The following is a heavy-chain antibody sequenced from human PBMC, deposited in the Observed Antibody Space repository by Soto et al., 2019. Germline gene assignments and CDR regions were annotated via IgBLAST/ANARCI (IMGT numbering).Heavy chain of an antibody. J-gene: IGHJ4*02. Sequence: SVKVSCKASGFTFTSSAVQWVRQARGQRLEWIGWIVVGSGNTNYAQKFQERVTITRDMSTSTAYMELSSLRSEDTAVYYCAADLYSGSYGDYWGQGTLVTVSS. CDR2: IVVGSGNT. CDR1: GFTFTSSA. D-gene: IGHD1-26*01. CDR3: AADLYSGSYGDY. V-gene: IGHV1-58*01.